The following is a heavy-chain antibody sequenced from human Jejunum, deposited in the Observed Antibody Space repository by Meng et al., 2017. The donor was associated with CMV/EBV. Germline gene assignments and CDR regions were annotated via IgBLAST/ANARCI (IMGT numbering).Heavy chain of an antibody. Sequence: SFTGHALHWVRQAPGKGLEWVSGITWNGVTIGYADSVKGRFTISRDNAKNSVYLQMNSLRAEDTALYYCARDYQLYYYHYYGMDVWGQGTTVTVSS. CDR3: ARDYQLYYYHYYGMDV. CDR2: ITWNGVTI. CDR1: SFTGHA. V-gene: IGHV3-9*01. J-gene: IGHJ6*02. D-gene: IGHD2-2*01.